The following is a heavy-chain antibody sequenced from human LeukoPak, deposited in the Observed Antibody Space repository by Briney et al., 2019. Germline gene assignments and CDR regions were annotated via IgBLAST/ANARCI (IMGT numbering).Heavy chain of an antibody. V-gene: IGHV1-3*01. CDR2: INAGNGNT. CDR1: GYTFTSYA. Sequence: GSVKVSCKASGYTFTSYAMHWVRQAPGQRLEWMGWINAGNGNTKYSQKFQGRVTITRDTSASTAYMELSSLRSEDTAVYYCARKRLWFGERYGMDVWGQGTTVTVSS. D-gene: IGHD3-10*01. J-gene: IGHJ6*02. CDR3: ARKRLWFGERYGMDV.